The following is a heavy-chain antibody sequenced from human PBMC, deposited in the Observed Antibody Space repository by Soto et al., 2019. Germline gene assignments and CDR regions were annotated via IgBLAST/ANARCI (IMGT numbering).Heavy chain of an antibody. CDR3: ASEYGSGSYTDYYYYYGMDV. CDR2: ISGSGGST. J-gene: IGHJ6*02. V-gene: IGHV3-23*01. Sequence: EVQLLESGGGLVQPGGSLRLSCAASGFTFSSYAMSWVRQAPGKGLEWVSAISGSGGSTYYADSVKGRFTISRDNSKNTLYLQMNSLRAEDTAVYYCASEYGSGSYTDYYYYYGMDVWGQGTTVTVSS. CDR1: GFTFSSYA. D-gene: IGHD3-10*01.